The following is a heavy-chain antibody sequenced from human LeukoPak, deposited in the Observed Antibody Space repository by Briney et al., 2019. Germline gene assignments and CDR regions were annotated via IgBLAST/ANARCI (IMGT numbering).Heavy chain of an antibody. J-gene: IGHJ4*02. CDR3: AGGAGDYYDSSGYYRY. D-gene: IGHD3-22*01. CDR2: ISYEGSNK. CDR1: GFTFSSYA. Sequence: GGSLRLSCAASGFTFSSYAMHWVRQAPGKGLEWVAVISYEGSNKYYADSVKGRFTISRDNSKNTLYLQMNSLRAEDTAVYYCAGGAGDYYDSSGYYRYWGQGTLVTVSS. V-gene: IGHV3-30-3*01.